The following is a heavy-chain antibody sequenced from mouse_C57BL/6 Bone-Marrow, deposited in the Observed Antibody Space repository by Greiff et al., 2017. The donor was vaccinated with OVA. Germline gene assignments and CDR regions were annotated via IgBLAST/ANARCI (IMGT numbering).Heavy chain of an antibody. CDR3: TDSSHYYGSSPWFAY. V-gene: IGHV14-4*01. D-gene: IGHD1-1*01. CDR2: IDPENGDT. CDR1: GFNIKDDY. J-gene: IGHJ3*01. Sequence: EVKLQESGAELVRPGASVKLSCTASGFNIKDDYMHWVKQRPEQGLEWIGWIDPENGDTEYASKFQGKATIPADTSSNTAYLQLSSLTSEDTAVYYCTDSSHYYGSSPWFAYWGQGTLVTVSA.